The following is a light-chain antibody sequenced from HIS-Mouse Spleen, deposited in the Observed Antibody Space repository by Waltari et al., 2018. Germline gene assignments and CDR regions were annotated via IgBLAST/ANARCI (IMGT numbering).Light chain of an antibody. J-gene: IGLJ1*01. Sequence: SALTQPASVSGSPGQSITISCTGTSSYVGGYNYVSWYQPHPGKAPKPMIYDVSNRASWVFHCSSGSKSGNTASLTISGLQAEDEADYYCSSYTSSSPYVFGTGTKVTVL. CDR3: SSYTSSSPYV. CDR1: SSYVGGYNY. CDR2: DVS. V-gene: IGLV2-14*03.